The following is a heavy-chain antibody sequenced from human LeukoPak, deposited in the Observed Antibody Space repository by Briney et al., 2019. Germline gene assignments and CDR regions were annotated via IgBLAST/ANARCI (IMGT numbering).Heavy chain of an antibody. CDR1: GFTFSSYE. CDR2: ISSSGSTI. J-gene: IGHJ4*02. CDR3: ARRMGSSWYYFDY. D-gene: IGHD6-13*01. V-gene: IGHV3-48*03. Sequence: GGALRLSCAASGFTFSSYEMNWVRQAPGKGLEWVSYISSSGSTIYYADSVKGRFTVSRDNAKNSLYLQMNSLRAEDTAVYYCARRMGSSWYYFDYWGQGTLVTVSS.